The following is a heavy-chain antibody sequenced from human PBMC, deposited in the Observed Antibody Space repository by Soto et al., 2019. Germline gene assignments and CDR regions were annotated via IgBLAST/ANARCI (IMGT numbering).Heavy chain of an antibody. CDR2: ILYDGSNK. D-gene: IGHD2-2*01. V-gene: IGHV3-30*18. CDR3: AKSRDAYNFYFYYGMDV. J-gene: IGHJ6*02. CDR1: GFTFSNYG. Sequence: LRLSCAASGFTFSNYGMHWVRQTPGKGLEWVALILYDGSNKYYGDSVKGRFTISRDNSKNTLYLQVSSLRAEDTAVYYCAKSRDAYNFYFYYGMDVWGQGTTVTVSS.